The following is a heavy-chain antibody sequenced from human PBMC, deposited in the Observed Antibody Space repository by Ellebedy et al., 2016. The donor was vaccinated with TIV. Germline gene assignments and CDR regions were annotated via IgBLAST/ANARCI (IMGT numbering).Heavy chain of an antibody. CDR1: GGSFSGYY. CDR3: ARDLSQDSGSFHGAFDI. CDR2: IYYSGST. J-gene: IGHJ3*02. V-gene: IGHV4-59*01. D-gene: IGHD1-26*01. Sequence: SETLSLTCAVYGGSFSGYYWSWIRQPPGKGLEWIGYIYYSGSTNYNPSLKSRVTISVDTSKNQFSLKLSPVTAADTAVYYCARDLSQDSGSFHGAFDIWGQGTMVTVSS.